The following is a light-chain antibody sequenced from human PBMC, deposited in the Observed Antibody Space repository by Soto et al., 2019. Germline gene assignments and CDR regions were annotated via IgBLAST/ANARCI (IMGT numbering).Light chain of an antibody. V-gene: IGLV2-11*01. Sequence: QSVLTQPRSVSGSPGQSVAISCAGTSSDVGRYNYVSWYQQYPGKAPKLIIYDVTKRPSGVPDRFSGSKSGNMASLTISGLQAEDEADYYCCSFAGLFGGGTQLTVL. CDR2: DVT. CDR3: CSFAGL. CDR1: SSDVGRYNY. J-gene: IGLJ2*01.